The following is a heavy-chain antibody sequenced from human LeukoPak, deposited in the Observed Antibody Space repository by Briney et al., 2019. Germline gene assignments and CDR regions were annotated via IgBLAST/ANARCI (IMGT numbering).Heavy chain of an antibody. CDR2: FNPSDSST. CDR1: GYIFTNYW. D-gene: IGHD6-25*01. CDR3: ARHYGSAWFAH. Sequence: GESLKISCNTSGYIFTNYWLAWVRQMPGKGLEWVWVFNPSDSSTRYSPSFQGQVTFSADNSISTAYLQWSTLRASDTAVYYCARHYGSAWFAHWGQGTQVPVSS. J-gene: IGHJ5*02. V-gene: IGHV5-51*01.